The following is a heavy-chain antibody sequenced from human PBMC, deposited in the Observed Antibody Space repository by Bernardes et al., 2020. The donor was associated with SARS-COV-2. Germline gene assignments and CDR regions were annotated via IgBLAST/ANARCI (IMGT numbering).Heavy chain of an antibody. Sequence: GGSLRLSCAASGFTFSSYSMNWVRQAPGKGLEWVSSISSSSSYIYYADSVKGRFTISRDNAKNSLYLQMNSLRAEDTAVYYCAREDCSSTSCYFRRKPFFSGTKNWGQGTLVTVSS. CDR3: AREDCSSTSCYFRRKPFFSGTKN. CDR2: ISSSSSYI. D-gene: IGHD2-2*01. J-gene: IGHJ4*02. CDR1: GFTFSSYS. V-gene: IGHV3-21*01.